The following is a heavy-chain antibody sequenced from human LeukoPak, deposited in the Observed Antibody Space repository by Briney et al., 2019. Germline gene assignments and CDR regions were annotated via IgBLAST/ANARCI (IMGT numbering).Heavy chain of an antibody. CDR1: GGSISSSSYY. CDR2: IYYSGST. D-gene: IGHD3-22*01. Sequence: PSETLSLTCTVSGGSISSSSYYWSWIRQPPGKGLEWIGSIYYSGSTYYNPSLKSRVAISVDTSKNQFSLKLNSVTAADTAVYYCARSPRYHDSSGPLVLFDYWGQGILVTVSS. V-gene: IGHV4-39*01. CDR3: ARSPRYHDSSGPLVLFDY. J-gene: IGHJ4*02.